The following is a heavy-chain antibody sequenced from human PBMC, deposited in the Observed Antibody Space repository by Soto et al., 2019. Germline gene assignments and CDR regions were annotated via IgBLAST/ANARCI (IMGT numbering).Heavy chain of an antibody. Sequence: SETLSLTCAVYGGSFSGYYWSWIRQPPGKGLEWIGEIYHSGSTNYNPSLKSRVTISVDKSKNQFSLKLSSVTAADTAVYYCARAADDSTFWFDPWGQGTLVTVSS. CDR2: IYHSGST. V-gene: IGHV4-34*01. J-gene: IGHJ5*02. CDR3: ARAADDSTFWFDP. CDR1: GGSFSGYY. D-gene: IGHD3-22*01.